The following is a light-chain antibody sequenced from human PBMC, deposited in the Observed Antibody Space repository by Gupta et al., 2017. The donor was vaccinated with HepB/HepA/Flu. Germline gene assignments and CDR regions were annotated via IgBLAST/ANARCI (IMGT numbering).Light chain of an antibody. CDR2: IGA. CDR3: QQSDFVPFT. J-gene: IGKJ3*01. Sequence: MQMTQFPSSLSASVGDRVTITCRASQSIKNYVNWYQQRPGRAPKLLIYIGASLQNGVSSRFSGSYSGTDFTLSISKLQSEDFATYFCQQSDFVPFTFGHGTVVDVK. V-gene: IGKV1-39*01. CDR1: QSIKNY.